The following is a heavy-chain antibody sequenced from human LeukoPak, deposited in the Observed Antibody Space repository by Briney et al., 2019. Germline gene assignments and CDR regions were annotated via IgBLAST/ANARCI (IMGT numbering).Heavy chain of an antibody. CDR2: IYYSGST. CDR1: GGSISSYY. V-gene: IGHV4-59*01. D-gene: IGHD3-10*01. CDR3: ARDHRVTMVQRVIKRAIWFDP. Sequence: SETLSLTCTVSGGSISSYYWSWILQPPGKGLEWIGYIYYSGSTNYNPSLKSRVTISVDTSKNQFSLKLSSVTAADTAVYYCARDHRVTMVQRVIKRAIWFDPWGQGTLVTVSS. J-gene: IGHJ5*02.